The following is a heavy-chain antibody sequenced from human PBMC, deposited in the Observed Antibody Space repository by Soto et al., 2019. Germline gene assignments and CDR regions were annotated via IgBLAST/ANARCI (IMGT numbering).Heavy chain of an antibody. CDR1: GFTFSSYG. V-gene: IGHV3-30*18. Sequence: GGSLRLSCAASGFTFSSYGMHWVRQAPGKGLEWVAVISYDGSNKYYADSVKGRFTISRDNSKNTLYLQMNSLRAEDTAVYYCAKDASKFQLLPPFYYYYGMGVWGKGTTVTVSS. D-gene: IGHD2-2*01. J-gene: IGHJ6*04. CDR3: AKDASKFQLLPPFYYYYGMGV. CDR2: ISYDGSNK.